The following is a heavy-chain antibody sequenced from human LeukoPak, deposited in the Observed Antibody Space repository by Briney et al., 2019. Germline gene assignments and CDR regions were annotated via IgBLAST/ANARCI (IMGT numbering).Heavy chain of an antibody. CDR1: GFTVSSNY. CDR3: ARVAGMESGVDP. J-gene: IGHJ5*02. D-gene: IGHD3-10*01. CDR2: IYSGGST. Sequence: GGSLRLSCAASGFTVSSNYMSWVRQAPGKGLEGVSVIYSGGSTYYADSVKGRFTISRDNSKNTLYLQMNSLRAEDTAVYYCARVAGMESGVDPWGQGTLVTVSS. V-gene: IGHV3-53*01.